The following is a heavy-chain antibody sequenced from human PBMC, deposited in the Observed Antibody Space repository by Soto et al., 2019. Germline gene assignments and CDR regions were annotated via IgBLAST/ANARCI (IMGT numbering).Heavy chain of an antibody. V-gene: IGHV3-73*01. CDR2: IRSKANNYAT. D-gene: IGHD6-19*01. J-gene: IGHJ6*02. Sequence: PGGSLRLSCAASGFTFSGSAMHWVRQASGKGLEWVGRIRSKANNYATTYAASVKGRFTISRDDSKNTAYLQMNSLKTEDTAVYYCTRREAVAGSDYFGMDVWGQGTTVTVSS. CDR1: GFTFSGSA. CDR3: TRREAVAGSDYFGMDV.